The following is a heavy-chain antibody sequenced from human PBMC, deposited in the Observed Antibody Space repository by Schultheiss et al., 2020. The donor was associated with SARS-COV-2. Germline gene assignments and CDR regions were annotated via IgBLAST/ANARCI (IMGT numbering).Heavy chain of an antibody. J-gene: IGHJ3*02. CDR2: ISYDGSNK. CDR3: AKGVLEWWAFDI. CDR1: GFTFSSYA. D-gene: IGHD2-15*01. Sequence: GGSLRLSCAASGFTFSSYAMHWVRQAPGKGLEWVAVISYDGSNKYYADSVKGRFTISRDNSKNTLYLQMNSLRAEDTAVYYCAKGVLEWWAFDIWGQGTMVTVSS. V-gene: IGHV3-30*07.